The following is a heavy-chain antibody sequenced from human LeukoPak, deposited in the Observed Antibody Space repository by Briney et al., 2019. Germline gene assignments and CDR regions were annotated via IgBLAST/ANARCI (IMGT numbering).Heavy chain of an antibody. D-gene: IGHD3-10*01. CDR2: INWNGETT. V-gene: IGHV3-20*04. Sequence: GGSLRLSCAASGFTFSSYSMSWVRQAPGKGLEWVSGINWNGETTGYVDSVKGRFTISRDNAKNSLYLQMNSLRAEDTALYYCATHSYYYGSGSYPHYLDYWGQGTLVTVSS. CDR1: GFTFSSYS. J-gene: IGHJ4*02. CDR3: ATHSYYYGSGSYPHYLDY.